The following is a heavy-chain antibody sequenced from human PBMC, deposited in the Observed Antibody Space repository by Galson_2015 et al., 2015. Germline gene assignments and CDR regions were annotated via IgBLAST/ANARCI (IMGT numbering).Heavy chain of an antibody. CDR1: GGTFSSYA. Sequence: SVKVSCKASGGTFSSYAISWVRQAPGQGLEWMGRIIPILGIANYAQKFQGRVTITADKSTSTAYMELSSLRSEDTAVYHCARGPSYGSFDYWGQGTLVTVSS. V-gene: IGHV1-69*04. CDR3: ARGPSYGSFDY. CDR2: IIPILGIA. D-gene: IGHD5-18*01. J-gene: IGHJ4*02.